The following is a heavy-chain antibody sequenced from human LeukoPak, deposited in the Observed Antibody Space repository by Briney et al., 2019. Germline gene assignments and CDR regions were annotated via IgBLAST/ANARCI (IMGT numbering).Heavy chain of an antibody. CDR3: ARGLRIAVAGMKKNWFDP. V-gene: IGHV4-34*01. Sequence: SETLSLTCAVYGGSFSGYYWSWIRQPPGKGLEWIGEINHSGSANYNPSLKSRVTISVDTSKNQFSLKLSSVTAADTAVYYCARGLRIAVAGMKKNWFDPWGQGTLVTVSS. CDR2: INHSGSA. D-gene: IGHD6-19*01. J-gene: IGHJ5*02. CDR1: GGSFSGYY.